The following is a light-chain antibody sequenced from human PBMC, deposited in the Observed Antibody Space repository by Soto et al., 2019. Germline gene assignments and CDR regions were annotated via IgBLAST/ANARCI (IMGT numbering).Light chain of an antibody. Sequence: EIVMTQSPATLSVSPGESATLSCRASQSLSTDLAWYQQRPGQAPRLLIYRASTRATGIPARFSGSGSGTDFTLTISSLQSEDFAVYCCQQYSHWPWTFGQGTKVEI. J-gene: IGKJ1*01. V-gene: IGKV3-15*01. CDR3: QQYSHWPWT. CDR2: RAS. CDR1: QSLSTD.